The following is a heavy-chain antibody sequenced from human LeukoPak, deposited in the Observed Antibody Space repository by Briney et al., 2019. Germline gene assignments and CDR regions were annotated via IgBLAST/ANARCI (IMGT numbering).Heavy chain of an antibody. V-gene: IGHV3-7*01. Sequence: GGSLRLSCAASGFTFSSYEMNWVRQAPGKGLEWVANIKKDGSEKYYVDSAKGRFTISRDNAKTSLYLQMNSLRAEDTAVYYCARDLSGVAGYTYGRGIDYWGQGTLVTVSS. D-gene: IGHD5-18*01. J-gene: IGHJ4*02. CDR3: ARDLSGVAGYTYGRGIDY. CDR2: IKKDGSEK. CDR1: GFTFSSYE.